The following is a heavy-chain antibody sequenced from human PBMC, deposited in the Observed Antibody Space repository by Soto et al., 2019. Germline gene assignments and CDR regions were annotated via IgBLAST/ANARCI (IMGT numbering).Heavy chain of an antibody. D-gene: IGHD3-10*01. CDR1: GGSISSGGYY. CDR3: ARDVYGSDKYGMDV. J-gene: IGHJ6*04. Sequence: SETLSLTCTVSGGSISSGGYYWSWIRQHPGKGLEWIGYIYYSGSTYYNPSLKSRVTISVDTSKNQFSLNLSSVTDAVTAVYFCARDVYGSDKYGMDVWGEETTVTVSS. CDR2: IYYSGST. V-gene: IGHV4-31*03.